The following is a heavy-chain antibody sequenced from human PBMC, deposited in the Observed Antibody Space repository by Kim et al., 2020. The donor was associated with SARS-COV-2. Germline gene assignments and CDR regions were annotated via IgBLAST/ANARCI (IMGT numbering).Heavy chain of an antibody. D-gene: IGHD3-3*01. Sequence: LKSQVTISVDRSKNQFSLKLSSVTAADTAVYYCARVRSKGDFWSGYYFDYWGQGTLVTVSS. J-gene: IGHJ4*02. CDR3: ARVRSKGDFWSGYYFDY. V-gene: IGHV4-30-2*01.